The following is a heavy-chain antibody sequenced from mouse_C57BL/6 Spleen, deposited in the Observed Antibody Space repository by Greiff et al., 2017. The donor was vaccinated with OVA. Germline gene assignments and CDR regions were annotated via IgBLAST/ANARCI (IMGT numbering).Heavy chain of an antibody. J-gene: IGHJ1*03. Sequence: QVQLKQSGTELVKPGASVKLSCKASGYTFTSYWMHWVKQRPGQGLEWIGNINPSNGGTNYNEKFKSKATLTVDKSSSTAYMQLSSLTSEDSAVYYCARSGNGSSYGVIWYFDVWGTGTTVTVSS. CDR1: GYTFTSYW. V-gene: IGHV1-53*01. D-gene: IGHD1-1*01. CDR2: INPSNGGT. CDR3: ARSGNGSSYGVIWYFDV.